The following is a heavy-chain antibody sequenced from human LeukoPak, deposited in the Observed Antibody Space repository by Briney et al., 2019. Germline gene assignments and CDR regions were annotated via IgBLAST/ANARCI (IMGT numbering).Heavy chain of an antibody. CDR1: GNYW. Sequence: GGSLRLSCAASGNYWMHWVRQVPGKGLVWVSHINSDGSWTSYADSVKGRFTISKDNAKNTVYLQMNSLRAEDTAVYYCADGCDGGTCAYDYWGHGTLVTVSS. CDR2: INSDGSWT. D-gene: IGHD2-15*01. J-gene: IGHJ4*01. V-gene: IGHV3-74*01. CDR3: ADGCDGGTCAYDY.